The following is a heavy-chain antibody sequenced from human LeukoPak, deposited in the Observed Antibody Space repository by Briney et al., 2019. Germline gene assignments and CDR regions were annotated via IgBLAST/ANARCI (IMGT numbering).Heavy chain of an antibody. CDR3: AKDKASSWFDP. CDR2: ISHDGSGK. Sequence: PGSSLTLSCAASGFTFSDSGMHWVRHPPGRGLEWVAVISHDGSGKHSIDSVRGRFTISRDNSKSTLYLQMSSLRSEDTAVYYCAKDKASSWFDPWGQGTLVIVSS. V-gene: IGHV3-30*18. D-gene: IGHD6-19*01. J-gene: IGHJ5*02. CDR1: GFTFSDSG.